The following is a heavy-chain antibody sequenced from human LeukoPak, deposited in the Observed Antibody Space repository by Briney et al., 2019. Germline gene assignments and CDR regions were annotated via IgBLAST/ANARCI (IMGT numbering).Heavy chain of an antibody. V-gene: IGHV3-30*18. J-gene: IGHJ4*02. CDR1: GFTFSSYG. Sequence: HPGGSLRLSCAASGFTFSSYGMHWVRQAPGKGLEWVAVISYDGSNKYYADSAKGRFTISRDNSKNTLYLQMNSLRDEDTAVYYCAKRYSGSWNIESWGQGTLVTVSS. CDR2: ISYDGSNK. CDR3: AKRYSGSWNIES. D-gene: IGHD6-13*01.